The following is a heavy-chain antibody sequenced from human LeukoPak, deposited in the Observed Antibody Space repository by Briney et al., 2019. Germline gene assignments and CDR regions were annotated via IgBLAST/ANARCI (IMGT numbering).Heavy chain of an antibody. D-gene: IGHD4-17*01. V-gene: IGHV3-53*01. CDR1: GFTVSNNY. Sequence: GGSLRLSCAASGFTVSNNYMDWVRQAPGKGLEWVSVIFRGGSTYYADSVKGRFTISRDNSKNTLYLQMNTLRAEDTAVYYCARGLNYGNIHGAFDVWGQGTMVTVSS. CDR2: IFRGGST. CDR3: ARGLNYGNIHGAFDV. J-gene: IGHJ3*01.